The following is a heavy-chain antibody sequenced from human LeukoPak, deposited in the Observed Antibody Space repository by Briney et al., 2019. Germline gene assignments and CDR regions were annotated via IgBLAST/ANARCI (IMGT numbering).Heavy chain of an antibody. V-gene: IGHV1-2*06. Sequence: GASVKVSCKASGYTFTGYYMHWVRQAPGQGLEWMGRINPNSGGTNYAQKFQGRVTMTRDTSISTAYMELSRLRSDDTAVYYCARDVSYTIFGVVNYYYYMDVWGKGTTVTVSS. D-gene: IGHD3-3*01. CDR1: GYTFTGYY. J-gene: IGHJ6*03. CDR2: INPNSGGT. CDR3: ARDVSYTIFGVVNYYYYMDV.